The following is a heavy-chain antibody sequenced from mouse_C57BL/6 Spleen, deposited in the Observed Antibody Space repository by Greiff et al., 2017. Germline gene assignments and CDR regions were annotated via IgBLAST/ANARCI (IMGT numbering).Heavy chain of an antibody. V-gene: IGHV5-17*01. CDR2: ISSGSSTI. D-gene: IGHD1-1*01. J-gene: IGHJ2*01. CDR1: GFTFSDYG. Sequence: EVKVVESGGGLVRPGGDLKLSCAASGFTFSDYGMHWVRQAPEKRLEWVAYISSGSSTIYYADTVKGRFTISRDNAKNTLFLQMTSLRSEDTAMYYCARSSYPDYWGQGTTLTVSS. CDR3: ARSSYPDY.